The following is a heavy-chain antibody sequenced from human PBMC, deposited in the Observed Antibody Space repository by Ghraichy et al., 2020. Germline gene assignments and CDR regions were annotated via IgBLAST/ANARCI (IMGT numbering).Heavy chain of an antibody. D-gene: IGHD6-13*01. CDR2: INSDGSST. J-gene: IGHJ6*02. Sequence: GGSLRLSCAASGFTFSSYWMHWVRQAPGKGLVWVSRINSDGSSTSYADSVKGRFTISRDNAKNTLYLQMNSLRAEDTAVYYCASSPGIAAAGPTDYYYGMDVWGQGTTVTVSS. CDR1: GFTFSSYW. V-gene: IGHV3-74*01. CDR3: ASSPGIAAAGPTDYYYGMDV.